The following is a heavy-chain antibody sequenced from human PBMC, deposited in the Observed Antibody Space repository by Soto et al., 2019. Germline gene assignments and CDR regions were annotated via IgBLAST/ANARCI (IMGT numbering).Heavy chain of an antibody. D-gene: IGHD3-22*01. CDR3: ARQIYDSDTGPNFQYYFDS. CDR1: GYSFAGYW. Sequence: GESLKISCKGSGYSFAGYWITWVRQKPGKGLEWMGRIDPSDSQTYYSPSFRGHVIISATKSITTVFLQWSSLRASDTAMYYCARQIYDSDTGPNFQYYFDSWGQGTPVTVSS. CDR2: IDPSDSQT. J-gene: IGHJ4*02. V-gene: IGHV5-10-1*01.